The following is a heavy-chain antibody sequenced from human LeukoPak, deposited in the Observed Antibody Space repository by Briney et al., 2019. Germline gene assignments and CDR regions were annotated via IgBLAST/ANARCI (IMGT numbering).Heavy chain of an antibody. Sequence: RPSSAASGSSYSTYAENRVHHSPAKCQAPSSPNNASGHRPSYAHYVKGLFTISRENSKDKLYLQMSSVRVDDTAVYYCARDRGRYYDSRGFYWGYYFDSWGQGILVTVST. V-gene: IGHV3-23*01. CDR1: GSSYSTYA. D-gene: IGHD3-22*01. CDR2: NNASGHRP. CDR3: ARDRGRYYDSRGFYWGYYFDS. J-gene: IGHJ4*02.